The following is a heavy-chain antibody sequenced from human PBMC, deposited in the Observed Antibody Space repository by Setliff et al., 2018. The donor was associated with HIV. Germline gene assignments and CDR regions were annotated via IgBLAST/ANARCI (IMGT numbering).Heavy chain of an antibody. CDR3: AGVFGVYYDKEGPYDAFDI. Sequence: ASVKVSCKASGYTFTSDYIHWVRQAPGQGLEWMGIINPAGNPTSYAQKFQGRVTITTDESTSTAHMELSSLRSEDTAVYYCAGVFGVYYDKEGPYDAFDIWGQGTMVTVSS. CDR2: INPAGNPT. J-gene: IGHJ3*02. V-gene: IGHV1-46*01. D-gene: IGHD3-22*01. CDR1: GYTFTSDY.